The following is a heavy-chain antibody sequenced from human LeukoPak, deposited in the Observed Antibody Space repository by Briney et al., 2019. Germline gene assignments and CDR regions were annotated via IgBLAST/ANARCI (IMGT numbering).Heavy chain of an antibody. CDR1: GGSISSGSYY. J-gene: IGHJ5*02. D-gene: IGHD2-21*01. V-gene: IGHV4-61*02. CDR3: ARDLRLVIAAGWFDP. CDR2: IYTSGST. Sequence: SQTLSLTCTVSGGSISSGSYYRSWIRQPAGKGLEWIGRIYTSGSTNYNPSLKSRVTISVDTSKNQFSLKLSSVTAADTAVYYCARDLRLVIAAGWFDPWGQGTLVTASS.